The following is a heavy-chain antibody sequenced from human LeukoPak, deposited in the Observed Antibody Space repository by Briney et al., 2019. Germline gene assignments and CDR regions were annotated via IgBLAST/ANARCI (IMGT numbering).Heavy chain of an antibody. D-gene: IGHD3-10*01. CDR1: GDSINSYH. CDR3: ARLRDYGSGSANFDY. CDR2: FYYSGVT. V-gene: IGHV4-59*12. Sequence: TSETLSLTCTISGDSINSYHWSWLRQPPGSKLEWIGYFYYSGVTNYNPSLKSRVTMSLDTSKNQFSLKLTSVTAADTAVYYCARLRDYGSGSANFDYWGQGTLVAVSS. J-gene: IGHJ4*02.